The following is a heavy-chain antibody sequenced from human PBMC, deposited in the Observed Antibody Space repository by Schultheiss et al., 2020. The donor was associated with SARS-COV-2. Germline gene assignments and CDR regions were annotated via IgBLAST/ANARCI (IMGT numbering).Heavy chain of an antibody. J-gene: IGHJ4*02. V-gene: IGHV2-70*04. CDR2: IDWDDDK. D-gene: IGHD3-10*01. CDR3: AHLRLNRLLGFDY. Sequence: SGPTLVKPTQTLTLTCTFSGFSLSTSGMRVSWIRQPPGKALEWLARIDWDDDKFYSTSLKTRITISKDTSKNQVVLTMTNMGPVDTATYYCAHLRLNRLLGFDYWGQGTLVTVSS. CDR1: GFSLSTSGMR.